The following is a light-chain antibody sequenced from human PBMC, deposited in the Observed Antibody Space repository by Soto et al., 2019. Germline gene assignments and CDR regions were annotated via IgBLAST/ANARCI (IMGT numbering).Light chain of an antibody. CDR1: QSVSSAF. J-gene: IGKJ1*01. CDR3: QKYGSSPET. V-gene: IGKV3-20*01. CDR2: DVS. Sequence: EIVLTQSPGTLSLSPGERATLSCRASQSVSSAFLAWYQQKPGQAPRLLIYDVSSRATGIPDRFSGSGSGTDFTLTVSRLEPEDIGVYYCQKYGSSPETFGQGTKVEIK.